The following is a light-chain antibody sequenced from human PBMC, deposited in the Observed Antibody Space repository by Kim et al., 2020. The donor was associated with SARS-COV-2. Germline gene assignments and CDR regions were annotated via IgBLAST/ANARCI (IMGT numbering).Light chain of an antibody. CDR3: QKYDDAPLS. CDR2: AAS. J-gene: IGKJ4*01. Sequence: DIQMTQSPSSLSASVGDRVTITCRASQGISNHLAWYQQKPWKIPKLLIHAASTLHSGVPSRFSGSGSGTDFTLTINSLQPEDVATYFCQKYDDAPLSFGGGAKVDIK. CDR1: QGISNH. V-gene: IGKV1-27*01.